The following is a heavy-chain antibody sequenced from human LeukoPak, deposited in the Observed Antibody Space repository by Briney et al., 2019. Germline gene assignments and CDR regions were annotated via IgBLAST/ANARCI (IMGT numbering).Heavy chain of an antibody. Sequence: PGGPLRLSCAASGFTFSSHGMHWVRQAPGKGLEWVAVISDDGRTEYYADSVKGRFTISRDNSKNTVSLQMNSLRDGDTAVFYCTKEGATGSRYNFDYWGQGTLVTVSS. D-gene: IGHD2-15*01. CDR2: ISDDGRTE. CDR3: TKEGATGSRYNFDY. V-gene: IGHV3-30*18. CDR1: GFTFSSHG. J-gene: IGHJ4*02.